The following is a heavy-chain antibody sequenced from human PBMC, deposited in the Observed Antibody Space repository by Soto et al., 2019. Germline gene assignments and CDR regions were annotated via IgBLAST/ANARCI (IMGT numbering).Heavy chain of an antibody. D-gene: IGHD1-1*01. CDR2: INQDGNED. CDR1: VFTFSSYW. J-gene: IGHJ4*02. Sequence: PGGPLRLSCAASVFTFSSYWMNWVRQAPGKGLEWVANINQDGNEDNLLDSVKGRFIISRDNAKNSPFLQMNSLRVDDTAVYYCARTGDGHHDFLDYWGQGALVTVSS. V-gene: IGHV3-7*01. CDR3: ARTGDGHHDFLDY.